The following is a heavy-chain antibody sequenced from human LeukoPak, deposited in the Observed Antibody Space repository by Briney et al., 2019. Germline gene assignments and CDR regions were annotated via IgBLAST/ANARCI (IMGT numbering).Heavy chain of an antibody. V-gene: IGHV4-39*01. D-gene: IGHD2-15*01. J-gene: IGHJ4*02. Sequence: SETLSLTCTVSAGSISSSSYYWGWIRQPPGKGLEWIGSIYYTRSTYYNPSLKIRVTISVDTSKNQFSLKLSSVTAADTAVYYCARHVVAARGFDYWGQGTLVTVSS. CDR3: ARHVVAARGFDY. CDR1: AGSISSSSYY. CDR2: IYYTRST.